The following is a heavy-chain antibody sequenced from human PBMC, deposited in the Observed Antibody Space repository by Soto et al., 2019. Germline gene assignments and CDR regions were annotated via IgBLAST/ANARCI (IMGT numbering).Heavy chain of an antibody. D-gene: IGHD2-8*02. CDR2: IYPRDSDT. V-gene: IGHV5-51*01. J-gene: IGHJ4*02. Sequence: RGALKISCKGFGESFSRYWVGWGRQMPGKGLEWMGIIYPRDSDTRYSPSFQGQVTISADKSISTAYLQWSSLKASDTAMYYCARVRESTAAFDYWGQGTLVTVSS. CDR1: GESFSRYW. CDR3: ARVRESTAAFDY.